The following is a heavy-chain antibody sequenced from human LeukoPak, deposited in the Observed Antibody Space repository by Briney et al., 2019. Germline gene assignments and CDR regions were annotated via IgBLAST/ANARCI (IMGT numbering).Heavy chain of an antibody. CDR2: ISSSGSSI. V-gene: IGHV3-48*03. Sequence: GGSLRLSCPASGFTFSSYEMNWVRQAPGKGLEWVSYISSSGSSIYYADSVKGRFTISRDNAKNTLYLQMNSLRAEETAVYYCASSSGYCSGGSCYGGHYWGQGTLVTVSS. D-gene: IGHD2-15*01. J-gene: IGHJ4*02. CDR3: ASSSGYCSGGSCYGGHY. CDR1: GFTFSSYE.